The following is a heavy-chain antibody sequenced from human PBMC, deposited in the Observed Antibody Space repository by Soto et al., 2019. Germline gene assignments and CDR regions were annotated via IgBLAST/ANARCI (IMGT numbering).Heavy chain of an antibody. D-gene: IGHD2-15*01. Sequence: EVQVLESGGGLVQPGGSLRLSCEGSGFTVSSHAMTWIRQAPGKGPEWVSTVTADGGTYYADSVKARFAMSRDTSEHTLYLQVNILGAEDTAAYYCAPHVSCSGGSCKYCAFAIRGQGTMVTVSS. J-gene: IGHJ3*02. CDR3: APHVSCSGGSCKYCAFAI. CDR1: GFTVSSHA. CDR2: VTADGGT. V-gene: IGHV3-23*01.